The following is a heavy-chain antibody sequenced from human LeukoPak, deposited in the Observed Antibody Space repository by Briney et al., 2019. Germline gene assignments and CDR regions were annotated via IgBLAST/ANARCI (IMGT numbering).Heavy chain of an antibody. CDR2: IYYSGST. CDR3: ARELPCSSTSCKVGYAFDI. Sequence: SETLSLTCTVSGGSISSSSYYWGWIRQPPGKGLEWIGSIYYSGSTYYNPSLKSRVTISVDRSKNQFSLKLSSVTAADTAVYYCARELPCSSTSCKVGYAFDIWGQGTMVTVSS. D-gene: IGHD2-2*01. V-gene: IGHV4-39*07. CDR1: GGSISSSSYY. J-gene: IGHJ3*02.